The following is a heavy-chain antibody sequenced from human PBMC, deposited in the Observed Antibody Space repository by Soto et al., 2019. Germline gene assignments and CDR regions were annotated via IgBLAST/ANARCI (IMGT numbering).Heavy chain of an antibody. V-gene: IGHV3-30-3*01. J-gene: IGHJ6*02. CDR1: VIIFVSYA. Sequence: GWSLRLSCASSVIIFVSYAMHWVRQAPGKGLEWVSFISYDGNNKYYADSVKGRFTISRDNSKNTLYLQMNSLRAEDTAVYYCARASPFSTSSPYYYYYGMDVWGQGTTVTVSS. CDR3: ARASPFSTSSPYYYYYGMDV. D-gene: IGHD6-6*01. CDR2: ISYDGNNK.